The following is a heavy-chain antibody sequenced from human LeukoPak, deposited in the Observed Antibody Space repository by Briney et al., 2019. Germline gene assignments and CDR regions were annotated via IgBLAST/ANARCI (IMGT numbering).Heavy chain of an antibody. CDR1: GGSISSYY. CDR2: INHSGST. D-gene: IGHD4-11*01. Sequence: SETLSLTCTVSGGSISSYYWSWIRQPPGKGLEWIGEINHSGSTNYNPSLKSRATISVDTSKNQFSLKLSSVTAADTAVYYCARVSTVTTGVYYFDYWGQGTLVTVSS. CDR3: ARVSTVTTGVYYFDY. J-gene: IGHJ4*02. V-gene: IGHV4-34*01.